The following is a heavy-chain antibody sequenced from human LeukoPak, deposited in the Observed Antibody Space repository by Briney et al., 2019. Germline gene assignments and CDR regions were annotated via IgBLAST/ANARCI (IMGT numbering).Heavy chain of an antibody. CDR3: AKLSSSGYIDIFDY. J-gene: IGHJ4*02. CDR1: GFTFSSYA. Sequence: GGSLRLSCAASGFTFSSYAMSWVRQAPGKWLEWVSAISGSGGSTYYADSVKGRFTISREKSKNTLYLQMNSLRAEDTAVYYCAKLSSSGYIDIFDYWGQGTLVTVSS. V-gene: IGHV3-23*01. D-gene: IGHD3-22*01. CDR2: ISGSGGST.